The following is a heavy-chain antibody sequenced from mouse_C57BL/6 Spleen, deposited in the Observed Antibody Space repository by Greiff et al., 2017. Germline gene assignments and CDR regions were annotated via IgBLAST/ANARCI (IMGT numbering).Heavy chain of an antibody. Sequence: QVQLQQSGAELVKPGASVKLSCKASGYTFTSYWMHWVKQRPGQGLEWIGMIHPNSGSTNYNEKFKSKATLTVDKSSSTAYMQLSSLTSEDSAVYYCARSSGYRYAMDYWGQGTSVTVSS. CDR1: GYTFTSYW. CDR3: ARSSGYRYAMDY. D-gene: IGHD3-2*02. V-gene: IGHV1-64*01. J-gene: IGHJ4*01. CDR2: IHPNSGST.